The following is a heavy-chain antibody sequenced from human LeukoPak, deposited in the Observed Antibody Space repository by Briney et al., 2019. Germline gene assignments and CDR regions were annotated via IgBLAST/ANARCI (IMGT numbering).Heavy chain of an antibody. CDR1: GGTFXSXA. Sequence: KVSCKASGGTFXSXAXSWVXQXPGQGLEXXGXXXPIFGTANYAQKFQGRVTITADESTSTAYMELSSLRSEDTAVYYCARDLRGYDSSGYYYVFWGQGTLVTVSS. V-gene: IGHV1-69*01. CDR3: ARDLRGYDSSGYYYVF. J-gene: IGHJ4*02. D-gene: IGHD3-22*01. CDR2: XXPIFGTA.